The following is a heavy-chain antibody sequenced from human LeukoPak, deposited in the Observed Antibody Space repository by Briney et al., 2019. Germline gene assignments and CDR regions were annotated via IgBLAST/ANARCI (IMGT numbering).Heavy chain of an antibody. CDR2: IKQDRSEK. CDR1: GFTFTNYW. Sequence: GGSLRLSCAASGFTFTNYWMSWVRQAPGKGLELVANIKQDRSEKYYVDSVKGRFTISRDNAKNTLFLQMNSLRAEDTAVYYCARDGYGSGSYYPDYWGQGTLVTVSS. V-gene: IGHV3-7*01. J-gene: IGHJ4*02. CDR3: ARDGYGSGSYYPDY. D-gene: IGHD3-10*01.